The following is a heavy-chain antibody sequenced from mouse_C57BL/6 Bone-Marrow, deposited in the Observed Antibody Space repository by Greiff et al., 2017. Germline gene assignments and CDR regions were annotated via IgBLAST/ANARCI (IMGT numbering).Heavy chain of an antibody. Sequence: EVKLMESGGGLVQPGGSLKLSCAASGFTFSDYYMYWVRQTPEKRLEWVAYISNGGGSTYYPDTVKGRFTISRDNAKNTLYLQMSRLKSEDTAMYDCARQELRGFAYWGQGTMVTVSA. CDR1: GFTFSDYY. J-gene: IGHJ3*01. CDR3: ARQELRGFAY. V-gene: IGHV5-12*01. D-gene: IGHD1-1*01. CDR2: ISNGGGST.